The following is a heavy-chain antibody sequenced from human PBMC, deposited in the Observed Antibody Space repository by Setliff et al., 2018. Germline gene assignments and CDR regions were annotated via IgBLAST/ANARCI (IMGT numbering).Heavy chain of an antibody. D-gene: IGHD2-2*02. Sequence: PTLVNPTQTLTLTCTFSGFSLSTSGMCVSWIRQPPGKALEWLARIDWDDDKYYSTSLKTRLTISKDTSKNQVVLTMTNMDPVDTATYYCARILEYCSSTSCYTLDYWGQGTLVTVSS. CDR2: IDWDDDK. CDR1: GFSLSTSGMC. J-gene: IGHJ4*02. V-gene: IGHV2-70*11. CDR3: ARILEYCSSTSCYTLDY.